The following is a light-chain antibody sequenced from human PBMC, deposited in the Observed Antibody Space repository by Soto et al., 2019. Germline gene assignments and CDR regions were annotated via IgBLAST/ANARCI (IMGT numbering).Light chain of an antibody. CDR3: QQYNSYSLT. CDR2: DVS. J-gene: IGKJ1*01. CDR1: QSISSW. V-gene: IGKV1-5*01. Sequence: DIQLTQSPSTLSASVGDRVTITCRASQSISSWLAWYQQKPGKAPILLIHDVSKLESGVPSRFSGSGSGTEFTLTISSLQPDDFATYYCQQYNSYSLTFGQGTKVDIK.